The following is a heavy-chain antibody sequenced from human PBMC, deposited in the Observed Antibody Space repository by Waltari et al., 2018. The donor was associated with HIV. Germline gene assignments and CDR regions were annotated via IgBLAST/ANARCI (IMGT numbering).Heavy chain of an antibody. CDR1: GFTFSSYA. V-gene: IGHV3-30*04. Sequence: QVQLVESGGGVVQPGRSLRLSCAASGFTFSSYAMQWVRQAPGKGLEWVAVISYDGRNKYFADAVKGRFTISRDNSKNTLYLQMNSLRAEDTAVYYCARDGYYGDYGYFDLWGRGTLVTVSS. CDR3: ARDGYYGDYGYFDL. J-gene: IGHJ2*01. D-gene: IGHD4-17*01. CDR2: ISYDGRNK.